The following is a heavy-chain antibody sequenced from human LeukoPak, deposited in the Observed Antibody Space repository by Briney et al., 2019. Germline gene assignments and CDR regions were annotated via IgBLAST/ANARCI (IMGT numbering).Heavy chain of an antibody. CDR1: GGSISSHY. CDR2: IYYSGST. J-gene: IGHJ6*03. V-gene: IGHV4-59*11. CDR3: ARGRDDYDFWSGYSYYMDV. D-gene: IGHD3-3*01. Sequence: PSETLSLTCTVSGGSISSHYWSWIRQPPGKGLEWIGYIYYSGSTNYNPSLKSRVTISVDTSKNHFSLKLSSVTAADAAVYYCARGRDDYDFWSGYSYYMDVWGKGTTVTVSS.